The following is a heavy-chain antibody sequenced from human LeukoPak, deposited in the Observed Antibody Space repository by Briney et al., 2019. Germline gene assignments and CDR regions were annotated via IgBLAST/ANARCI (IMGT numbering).Heavy chain of an antibody. CDR2: ICYSGST. CDR3: ARDRYHYDSSGYYIVSFFDY. D-gene: IGHD3-22*01. J-gene: IGHJ4*02. V-gene: IGHV4-59*01. CDR1: GGSISSYY. Sequence: SETLSLTCTVSGGSISSYYWSWIRQPPGKGLEWVGYICYSGSTNYNPSLKSRVTMSVDTSKNQFSLKLSSVTAADTAVYYCARDRYHYDSSGYYIVSFFDYWGQGALVTVSS.